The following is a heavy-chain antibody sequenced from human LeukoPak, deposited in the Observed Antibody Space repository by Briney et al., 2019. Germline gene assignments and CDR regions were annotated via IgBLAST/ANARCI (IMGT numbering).Heavy chain of an antibody. CDR2: ISNSSSYI. J-gene: IGHJ3*02. Sequence: VGSLRLSCAASGFTFSSYSMNWVRQAPGKGLEWVSSISNSSSYIYYADSVKGRFTISRDNAKNSLYLQMNSLRAEDTAVYYCARDPDCYDSSGYYYADAFDIWGQGTMVTVSS. D-gene: IGHD3-22*01. CDR1: GFTFSSYS. V-gene: IGHV3-21*01. CDR3: ARDPDCYDSSGYYYADAFDI.